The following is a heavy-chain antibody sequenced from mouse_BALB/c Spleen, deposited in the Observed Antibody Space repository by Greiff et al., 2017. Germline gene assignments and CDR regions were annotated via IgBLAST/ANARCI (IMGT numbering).Heavy chain of an antibody. J-gene: IGHJ4*01. CDR1: GFTFSSFG. V-gene: IGHV5-17*02. CDR2: ISSGSSTI. Sequence: EVQGVESGGGLVQPGGSRKLSCAASGFTFSSFGMHWVRQAPEKGLEWVAYISSGSSTIYYADTVKGRFTISRDNPKNTLFLQMTSLRSEDTAMYYCARPPITGYAIDYWGQGTSVTVSS. D-gene: IGHD4-1*01. CDR3: ARPPITGYAIDY.